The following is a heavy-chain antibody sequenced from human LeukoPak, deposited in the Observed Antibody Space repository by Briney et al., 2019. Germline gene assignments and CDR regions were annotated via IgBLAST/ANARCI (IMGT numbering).Heavy chain of an antibody. Sequence: GGSLRLSCAASGFTVISNYMSWVRQAPGKGLEWVSVIYSGGSTYYADSVKGRFTISRDNSKHTLYLQMNSLRAEDTAVYYCAKDDAAVAGFSFFDYWGQGTLVTVSS. CDR1: GFTVISNY. CDR2: IYSGGST. V-gene: IGHV3-53*05. D-gene: IGHD6-19*01. CDR3: AKDDAAVAGFSFFDY. J-gene: IGHJ4*02.